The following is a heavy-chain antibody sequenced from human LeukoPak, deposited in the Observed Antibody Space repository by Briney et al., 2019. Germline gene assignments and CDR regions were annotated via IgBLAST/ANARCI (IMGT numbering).Heavy chain of an antibody. D-gene: IGHD3-9*01. CDR2: ISGSGGST. Sequence: GASLRLSSAASVFTFSSYAMSWVRQAPGKGLEWGSAISGSGGSTYYADSVKGRFTISRDNSKNTLYLQMNSLRAEDTAVYYCAKTLRYFDWLSDFDYWGQGTLVTVSS. CDR3: AKTLRYFDWLSDFDY. CDR1: VFTFSSYA. J-gene: IGHJ4*02. V-gene: IGHV3-23*01.